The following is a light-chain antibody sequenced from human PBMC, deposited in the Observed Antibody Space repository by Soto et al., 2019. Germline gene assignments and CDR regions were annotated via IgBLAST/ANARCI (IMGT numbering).Light chain of an antibody. CDR2: GEF. V-gene: IGKV1-33*01. CDR1: QDIRKY. CDR3: QHYDNLPPFT. Sequence: DIQMTQSPSSLSASVGDRVTITCQASQDIRKYLNWYQQKPGRAPKLLIYGEFNLETGVPSRFSGSGYGTDFTFTISSLQPEDIATYYCQHYDNLPPFTFGPGTKVAIK. J-gene: IGKJ3*01.